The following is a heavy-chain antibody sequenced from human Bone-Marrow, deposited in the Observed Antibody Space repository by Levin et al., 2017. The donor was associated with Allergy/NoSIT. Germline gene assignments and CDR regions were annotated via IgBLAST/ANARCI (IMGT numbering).Heavy chain of an antibody. J-gene: IGHJ2*01. D-gene: IGHD3-22*01. Sequence: TGGSLRLSCAASGFIFDQHGMSWVRQAPGKGLEWVSGINWNGDSIDYADSVKGRFTISRDNGRISLYLQMNGLRAADTALYYCARVRQAGYYESTGSYRVTLWYFDLWGRGTLVTVSS. V-gene: IGHV3-20*04. CDR1: GFIFDQHG. CDR2: INWNGDSI. CDR3: ARVRQAGYYESTGSYRVTLWYFDL.